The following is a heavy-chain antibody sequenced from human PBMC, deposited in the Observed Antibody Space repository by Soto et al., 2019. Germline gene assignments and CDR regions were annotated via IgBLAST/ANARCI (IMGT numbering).Heavy chain of an antibody. V-gene: IGHV3-21*01. J-gene: IGHJ1*01. CDR2: IKVGSSRI. D-gene: IGHD3-16*01. Sequence: GGSLRLSCIGSGFSFSAYNMNWVRQAPGKGLEWVSSIKVGSSRIYQPDSMKGRFTISRDDARNSVYLQINSLRAEDTALYFCVRSPRIGVRGAFWGRGTQVTVSS. CDR3: VRSPRIGVRGAF. CDR1: GFSFSAYN.